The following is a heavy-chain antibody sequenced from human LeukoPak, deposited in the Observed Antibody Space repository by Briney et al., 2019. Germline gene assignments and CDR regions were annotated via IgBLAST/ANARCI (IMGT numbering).Heavy chain of an antibody. D-gene: IGHD6-19*01. CDR3: ASPLYSSGWHYLDY. CDR2: ISYDGSNK. J-gene: IGHJ4*02. CDR1: GLTFSSYA. Sequence: GGALRLSCAASGLTFSSYAMHWVRQAPGKGLEWVAVISYDGSNKYYADSVKGRFTISRDNSKNTLYLQMNSLRAEDTAVYYCASPLYSSGWHYLDYWGQGTLVTVSS. V-gene: IGHV3-30*04.